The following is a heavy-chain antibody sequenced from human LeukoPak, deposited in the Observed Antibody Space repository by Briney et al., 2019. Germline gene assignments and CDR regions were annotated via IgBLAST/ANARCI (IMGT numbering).Heavy chain of an antibody. J-gene: IGHJ4*02. V-gene: IGHV3-64D*09. CDR2: ISSNGGST. CDR1: GFTFSTYA. Sequence: GGSLRLSCSASGFTFSTYAMHWVRQAPGKGLESVSTISSNGGSTYYADSVKGRFNISRDNSMNTLYLQMSSLTAEDTAVYYCLKVPNYSSGYWGQGTLVTVSS. CDR3: LKVPNYSSGY. D-gene: IGHD6-25*01.